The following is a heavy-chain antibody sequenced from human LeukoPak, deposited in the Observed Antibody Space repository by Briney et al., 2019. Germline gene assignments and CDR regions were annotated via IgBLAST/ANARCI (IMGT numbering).Heavy chain of an antibody. CDR2: IYSGGST. J-gene: IGHJ3*02. CDR3: ARARSSYGYGDAFDI. V-gene: IGHV3-53*05. D-gene: IGHD5-18*01. CDR1: GFTVSSNY. Sequence: GGSLRLSCAASGFTVSSNYMSWVRQAPGKGLEWVSIIYSGGSTFYADSVKGRFTISRDNSKNTLYLQMNSLRAEDTAVYYCARARSSYGYGDAFDIWGQGTMVTVSS.